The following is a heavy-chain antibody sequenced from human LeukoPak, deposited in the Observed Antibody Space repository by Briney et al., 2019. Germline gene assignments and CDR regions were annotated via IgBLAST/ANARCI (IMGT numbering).Heavy chain of an antibody. D-gene: IGHD3-9*01. J-gene: IGHJ4*02. CDR2: MYGAGST. CDR1: GFTVSSNY. CDR3: GASNLLTGYFSLNY. V-gene: IGHV3-66*01. Sequence: GGSLRLSCAASGFTVSSNYMTWARQAPGKGLEWVSLMYGAGSTHYADSVRGRFTISRDNSKNTVYVQMNSLRAEDTAVYSCGASNLLTGYFSLNYWGQGTLVTVSS.